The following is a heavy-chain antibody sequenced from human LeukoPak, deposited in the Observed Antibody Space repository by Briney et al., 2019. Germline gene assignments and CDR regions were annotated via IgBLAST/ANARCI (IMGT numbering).Heavy chain of an antibody. D-gene: IGHD6-19*01. V-gene: IGHV1-2*05. Sequence: ASVKVSCKASGYTFIDYSMHWVRQAPGQGLRWMGRINPNSGNTNYAQEVQGRVTMTRDTSISTTYMELSGLRSDDTVVYYCARDLGSGFNITLAGTGDWGQGTLVTVSS. CDR2: INPNSGNT. J-gene: IGHJ4*02. CDR1: GYTFIDYS. CDR3: ARDLGSGFNITLAGTGD.